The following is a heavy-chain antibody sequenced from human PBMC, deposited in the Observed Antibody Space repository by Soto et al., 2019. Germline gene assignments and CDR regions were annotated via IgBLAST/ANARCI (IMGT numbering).Heavy chain of an antibody. CDR1: DDSINSDKYY. J-gene: IGHJ4*02. Sequence: QLQLQESGPGLVKPSETLSLTCSVSDDSINSDKYYWGWIRQPPGKGLEWIGSIYYRGTAYYNPSLQTRVTISLDKSRSQFSLKLNSVTAADSAVYFCARLEGLATISYFFDFWGPGALVTVS. D-gene: IGHD3-9*01. V-gene: IGHV4-39*01. CDR2: IYYRGTA. CDR3: ARLEGLATISYFFDF.